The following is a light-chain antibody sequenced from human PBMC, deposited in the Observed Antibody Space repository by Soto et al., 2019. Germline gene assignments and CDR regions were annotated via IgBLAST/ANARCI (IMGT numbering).Light chain of an antibody. CDR3: QQYNSYWT. CDR1: QSISSW. CDR2: KAS. V-gene: IGKV1-5*03. Sequence: EIQITQAPSTLSASVGDRVTITCRASQSISSWLAWYQQKPGKAPKLLIYKASSLESGVPSRFSGSGSGTEFTLTISSLQPDDFATYYCQQYNSYWTFGQGTKVDIK. J-gene: IGKJ1*01.